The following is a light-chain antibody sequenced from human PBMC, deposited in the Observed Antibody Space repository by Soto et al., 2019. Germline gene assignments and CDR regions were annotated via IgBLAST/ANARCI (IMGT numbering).Light chain of an antibody. V-gene: IGKV1-6*01. CDR1: QGINND. CDR2: GAT. CDR3: LQDHNYPWT. Sequence: QLTHSSPSVSASVGNRRTSTCRASQGINNDLAWYQQKPGKAPKLLIYGATNLLTGVPARFSGSGSGTDFTLTISSLQPEDFATYYCLQDHNYPWTFGQGTKVDI. J-gene: IGKJ1*01.